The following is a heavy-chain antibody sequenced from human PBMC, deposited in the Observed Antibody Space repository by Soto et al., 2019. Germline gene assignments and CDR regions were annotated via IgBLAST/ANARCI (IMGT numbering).Heavy chain of an antibody. CDR2: VNPNSGGT. CDR3: ARETAMAAFDI. V-gene: IGHV1-2*04. CDR1: GYTFTGYY. J-gene: IGHJ3*02. Sequence: VKVSCKASGYTFTGYYLHWVRQAPGQGLEWMGWVNPNSGGTSYAQKFQDWVTMTRDTSISTAYMELSRLRSDDTALYYCARETAMAAFDIWGQGTMVTVSS. D-gene: IGHD5-18*01.